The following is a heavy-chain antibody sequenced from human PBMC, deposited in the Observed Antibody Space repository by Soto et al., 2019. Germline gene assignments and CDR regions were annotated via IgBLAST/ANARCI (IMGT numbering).Heavy chain of an antibody. Sequence: ASETLSLTCAVSGYSISSGYYWGWIRQPPGKGLEWIGSIYHSGSTYYNPSLKSRVTISVDTSKNQFSLKLSSVTAADTAVYYCARGGMTGYTYYYYYGMDVWGQGTTVTVYS. CDR2: IYHSGST. V-gene: IGHV4-38-2*01. D-gene: IGHD3-9*01. J-gene: IGHJ6*02. CDR1: GYSISSGYY. CDR3: ARGGMTGYTYYYYYGMDV.